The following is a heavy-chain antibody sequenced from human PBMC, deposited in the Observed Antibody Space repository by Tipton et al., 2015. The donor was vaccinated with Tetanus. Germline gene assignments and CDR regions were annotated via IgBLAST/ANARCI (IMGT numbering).Heavy chain of an antibody. D-gene: IGHD3-3*01. Sequence: TLSLTCTVSGGSIRGGTFYWGWIRQPPGKGLEWIGRIYESGDTYYIPSLKSRVTISVDTSKNQFSLNLNSMAAADTGVYYCARHQSGSFTPFDYWGQGNLVTVSS. CDR3: ARHQSGSFTPFDY. J-gene: IGHJ4*02. CDR1: GGSIRGGTFY. CDR2: IYESGDT. V-gene: IGHV4-39*01.